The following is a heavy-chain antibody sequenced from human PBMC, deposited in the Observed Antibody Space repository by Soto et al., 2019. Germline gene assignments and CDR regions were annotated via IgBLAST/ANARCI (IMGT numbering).Heavy chain of an antibody. V-gene: IGHV1-46*03. CDR1: GYTFTSYY. Sequence: ASVKVSCKASGYTFTSYYMHWVRQAPGQGLEWMGIINPSGGSTSYAQKFQGRVTMTRDTSTSTVYMELSSLRSEDTAVYYCARDQEGTIFGVGYYYYYMDGWGKGTTVTVSS. CDR2: INPSGGST. CDR3: ARDQEGTIFGVGYYYYYMDG. J-gene: IGHJ6*03. D-gene: IGHD3-3*01.